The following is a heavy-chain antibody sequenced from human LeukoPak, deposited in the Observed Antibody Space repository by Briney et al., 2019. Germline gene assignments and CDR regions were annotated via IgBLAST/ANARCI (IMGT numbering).Heavy chain of an antibody. V-gene: IGHV1-3*01. CDR2: INAGNGNT. CDR3: ARDRYDYGDLIPDY. J-gene: IGHJ4*02. CDR1: GYTFTNYA. Sequence: ASVKVSCKASGYTFTNYAMHWVRQAPGQRLEWMGWINAGNGNTKYSQKFQGRVTITRDTSASTAYMELSSLRSEDTAVYYCARDRYDYGDLIPDYWGQGILVTVSS. D-gene: IGHD4-17*01.